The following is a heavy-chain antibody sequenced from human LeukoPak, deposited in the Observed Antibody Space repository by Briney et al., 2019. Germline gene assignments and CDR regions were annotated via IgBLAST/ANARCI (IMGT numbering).Heavy chain of an antibody. CDR3: VRLRSGSTPPPPYYYYGLDV. CDR1: GGPISDFY. CDR2: IFYSGNT. Sequence: PSETLSLTCTVSGGPISDFYWSWIRQSPEKGLEWIGNIFYSGNTNYNPSLRSRVTISVDTSKKQFSLRLTSVTAADTAVYYCVRLRSGSTPPPPYYYYGLDVWGQGTTVTVSS. D-gene: IGHD1-26*01. J-gene: IGHJ6*02. V-gene: IGHV4-59*01.